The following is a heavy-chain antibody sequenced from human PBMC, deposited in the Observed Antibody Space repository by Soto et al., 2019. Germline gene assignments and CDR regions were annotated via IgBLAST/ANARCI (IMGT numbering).Heavy chain of an antibody. V-gene: IGHV3-23*01. J-gene: IGHJ4*01. D-gene: IGHD2-15*01. Sequence: EVQLLESGGGLVQPGGSLRLSCAASGFTFSSYAMTWVRQAPGKGLEWVSAISGSGGNTYYADSVKGRFTISRDNSKNTLFFQMNSLRVEDTAIYYCAKRDDIGCSRGSPFDYWGPGTLFTVSS. CDR3: AKRDDIGCSRGSPFDY. CDR1: GFTFSSYA. CDR2: ISGSGGNT.